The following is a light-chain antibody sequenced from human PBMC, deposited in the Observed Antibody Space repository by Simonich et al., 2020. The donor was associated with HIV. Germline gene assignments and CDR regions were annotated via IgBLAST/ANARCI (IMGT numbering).Light chain of an antibody. V-gene: IGKV1-5*03. J-gene: IGKJ4*01. CDR1: QSISDW. CDR3: QQYNGYSLT. CDR2: KAF. Sequence: DIQMTQSPSTLSASVGDSVTITCRASQSISDWLAWYQQKPGKAPKFLIYKAFTLESGVPSRFSGSGSGTEFTLTISSLQPDDFATYYCQQYNGYSLTFGGGTKVEIK.